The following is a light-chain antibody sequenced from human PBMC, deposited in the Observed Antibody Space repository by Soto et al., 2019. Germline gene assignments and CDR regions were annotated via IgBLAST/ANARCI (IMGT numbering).Light chain of an antibody. CDR1: NIGSKS. CDR3: QVWDSSSDHDV. J-gene: IGLJ1*01. CDR2: DDS. V-gene: IGLV3-21*02. Sequence: SSELTQPPSVSVAPGQTARITCGGNNIGSKSVNWYQQKPGQAPVLVVYDDSDRPSGVPERFSCSNTGNTATLTISSVEAGDEADYYCQVWDSSSDHDVFGTGTKLTVL.